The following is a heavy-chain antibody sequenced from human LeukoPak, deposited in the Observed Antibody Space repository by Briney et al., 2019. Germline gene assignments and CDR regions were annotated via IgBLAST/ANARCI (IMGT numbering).Heavy chain of an antibody. D-gene: IGHD2-8*02. CDR1: GGSVRSGDYY. CDR3: ARARYSTGWVDY. J-gene: IGHJ4*02. CDR2: TSSTGST. V-gene: IGHV4-61*08. Sequence: SETLSLTCTVSGGSVRSGDYYWNWIRQAPEKGLEWLGHTSSTGSTNYNPSLKSRVTISVDTSKNQFSLKLSSVTAADTAFYYCARARYSTGWVDYWGQGTLVTVSS.